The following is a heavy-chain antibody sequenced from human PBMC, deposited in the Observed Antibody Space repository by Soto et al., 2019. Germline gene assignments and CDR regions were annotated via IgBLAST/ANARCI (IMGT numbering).Heavy chain of an antibody. CDR3: VKDGDKTGYYSTYYFDP. CDR2: NSWDGGTS. Sequence: PGGSLRLSCAASGFTLSRYTMHWVRQAPGKGLEWVALNSWDGGTSAYADSVKGRFTVSRDNKKSFLYLQMDSLGPDDTALFYCVKDGDKTGYYSTYYFDPWGQGA. CDR1: GFTLSRYT. D-gene: IGHD3-22*01. V-gene: IGHV3-43*01. J-gene: IGHJ5*02.